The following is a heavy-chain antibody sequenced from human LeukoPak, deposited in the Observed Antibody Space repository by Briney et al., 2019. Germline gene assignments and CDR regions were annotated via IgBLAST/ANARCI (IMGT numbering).Heavy chain of an antibody. V-gene: IGHV1-8*01. CDR1: GYTFTSYD. Sequence: ASVKVSCKASGYTFTSYDINWVRQATGQGLEWMGWMNPNSGNTGYAQKFQGRVTMTRNTSISTAYMELSSLRSEDTAVYYCARDSGYEDAFDIWGRGTMVTVSS. CDR2: MNPNSGNT. D-gene: IGHD5-12*01. CDR3: ARDSGYEDAFDI. J-gene: IGHJ3*02.